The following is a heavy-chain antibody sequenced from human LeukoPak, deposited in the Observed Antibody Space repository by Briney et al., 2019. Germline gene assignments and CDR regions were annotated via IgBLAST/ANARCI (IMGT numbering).Heavy chain of an antibody. CDR3: ANRIKILEETDY. D-gene: IGHD2-15*01. J-gene: IGHJ4*02. Sequence: GGSLRLSCAASGFTFSSYAMSWVRQAPGKGLEWASAISGSGGSTYYADSVKGRFTISRDNSKNTLYLQMNSLRAEDTAVYYCANRIKILEETDYWGQGTLVTVSS. CDR2: ISGSGGST. CDR1: GFTFSSYA. V-gene: IGHV3-23*01.